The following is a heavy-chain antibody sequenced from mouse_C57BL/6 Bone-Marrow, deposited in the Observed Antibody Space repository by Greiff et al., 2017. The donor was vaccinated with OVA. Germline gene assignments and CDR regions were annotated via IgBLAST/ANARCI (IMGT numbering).Heavy chain of an antibody. CDR2: IYPRSGNT. CDR3: ARRYYGSSYRFAY. CDR1: GYTFTSYG. V-gene: IGHV1-81*01. Sequence: QVQLQQSGAELARPGASVKLSCKASGYTFTSYGISWVKQRTGQGLEWTGEIYPRSGNTYYNEKFKGKATLTADKSSSTAYMELRSLTSEDSAVYFCARRYYGSSYRFAYWGQGTLVTVSA. D-gene: IGHD1-1*01. J-gene: IGHJ3*01.